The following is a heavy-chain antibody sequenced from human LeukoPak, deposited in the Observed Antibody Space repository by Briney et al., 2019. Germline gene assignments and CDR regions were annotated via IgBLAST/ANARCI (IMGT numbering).Heavy chain of an antibody. Sequence: GGSLRLSCAASGFTFSRYAMSWVRQAPGKGLEWVAVIWYDGSNKYYADSVKGRFTISRDNSKNTLYLQMNSLRAEDTAVYYCARERRYCSGGSCYSIAFDIWGQGTMVTVSS. CDR1: GFTFSRYA. D-gene: IGHD2-15*01. CDR3: ARERRYCSGGSCYSIAFDI. J-gene: IGHJ3*02. CDR2: IWYDGSNK. V-gene: IGHV3-33*08.